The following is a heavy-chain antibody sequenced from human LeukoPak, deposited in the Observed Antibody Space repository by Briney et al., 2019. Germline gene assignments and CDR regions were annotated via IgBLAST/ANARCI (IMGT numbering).Heavy chain of an antibody. D-gene: IGHD5-12*01. CDR1: GGPFSDYS. CDR3: ATRLPTDY. V-gene: IGHV4-34*01. J-gene: IGHJ4*02. CDR2: IDHSGST. Sequence: SETLSLTCAVYGGPFSDYSWSWIRQPPGKGLEWIGEIDHSGSTSYNPSLKSRLTISVDTSKKQFSLKLNSVTAADTAVYYCATRLPTDYWGQGTLVTVSS.